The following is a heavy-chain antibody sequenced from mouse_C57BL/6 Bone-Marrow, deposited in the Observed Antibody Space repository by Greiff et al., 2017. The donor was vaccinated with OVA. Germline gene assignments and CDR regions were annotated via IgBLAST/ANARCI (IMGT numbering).Heavy chain of an antibody. CDR2: IYPGSGNT. CDR1: GYTFTDYY. J-gene: IGHJ2*01. Sequence: QVQLQQSGAELVRPGASVKLSCKASGYTFTDYYINWVKQRPGQGLEWIARIYPGSGNTYYNEKFKGKATLTAEKSSSTAYMQLSSLTSEDSAVYFCARTFPITTVVAPFDYWGQGTTLTVSS. D-gene: IGHD1-1*01. V-gene: IGHV1-76*01. CDR3: ARTFPITTVVAPFDY.